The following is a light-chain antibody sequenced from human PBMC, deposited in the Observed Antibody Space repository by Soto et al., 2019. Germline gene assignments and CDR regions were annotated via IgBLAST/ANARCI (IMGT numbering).Light chain of an antibody. Sequence: QLVLTQPPSVSGSPGQSVTISCTGTSSDVGNYNRVSWYQQPPGTAPKLMIYEVNNRPSGVPDRFSGSKSGNTASLTISGLQAEDEADYYCSSYTSSSTLVVFGGGTKVTVL. CDR2: EVN. CDR1: SSDVGNYNR. V-gene: IGLV2-18*02. CDR3: SSYTSSSTLVV. J-gene: IGLJ2*01.